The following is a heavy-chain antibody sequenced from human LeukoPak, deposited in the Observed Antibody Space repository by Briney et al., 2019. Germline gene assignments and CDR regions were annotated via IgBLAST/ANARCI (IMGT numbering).Heavy chain of an antibody. V-gene: IGHV4-38-2*01. CDR2: VYHSGST. J-gene: IGHJ6*03. CDR3: ARLRDYYYMDV. Sequence: ASETLSLTCAVSGYSISSGYYWGCIRQPPGKGLEWIGSVYHSGSTYYNPSLKSRVTISVDTSKNQFSLKLSSVTAADTAVYYCARLRDYYYMDVWGKGTTVTVSS. CDR1: GYSISSGYY.